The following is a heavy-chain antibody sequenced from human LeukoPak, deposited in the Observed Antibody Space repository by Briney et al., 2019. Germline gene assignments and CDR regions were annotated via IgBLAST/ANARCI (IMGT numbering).Heavy chain of an antibody. V-gene: IGHV4-38-2*02. D-gene: IGHD3-22*01. J-gene: IGHJ4*02. CDR1: GYSISSGYY. Sequence: SETLSLTCTVSGYSISSGYYWGWIRQPPGKGLEWIGSNSGSTYYNPSLKSRVTISVDTSKNQFSLKLSSVTAADTAVYHCARDRYYYDSSDYWGQGTLVTVSS. CDR2: NSGST. CDR3: ARDRYYYDSSDY.